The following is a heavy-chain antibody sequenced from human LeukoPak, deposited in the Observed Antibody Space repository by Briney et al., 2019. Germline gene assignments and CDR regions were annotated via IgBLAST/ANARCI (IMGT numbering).Heavy chain of an antibody. V-gene: IGHV1-18*01. D-gene: IGHD6-19*01. CDR1: GYTFTSYG. CDR3: ASHSSGYNWFDP. Sequence: ASVKVSCKASGYTFTSYGISWVRQAPGQGLEWMGWISAYNGNTNYAQKFQGRVTITADESTSTAYMELSSLRSEDTAVYYCASHSSGYNWFDPWGQGTLVTVSS. J-gene: IGHJ5*02. CDR2: ISAYNGNT.